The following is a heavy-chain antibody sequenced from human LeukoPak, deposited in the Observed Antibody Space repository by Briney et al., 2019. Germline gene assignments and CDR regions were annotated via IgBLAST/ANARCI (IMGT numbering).Heavy chain of an antibody. Sequence: SVKVSCKASGGTFSRYAISWVRQAPGQGLEWMGRIIPIFGTANYAQKFQGRVTITTDESTGTAYMELSSLRSEDTAVYYCARSFVDTAMVGRGYFDLWGRGTLVTVSS. CDR3: ARSFVDTAMVGRGYFDL. CDR1: GGTFSRYA. CDR2: IIPIFGTA. J-gene: IGHJ2*01. D-gene: IGHD5-18*01. V-gene: IGHV1-69*05.